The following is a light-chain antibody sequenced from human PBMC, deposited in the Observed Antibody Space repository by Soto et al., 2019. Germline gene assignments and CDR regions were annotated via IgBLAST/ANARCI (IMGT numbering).Light chain of an antibody. V-gene: IGKV3-15*01. CDR2: GAS. J-gene: IGKJ3*01. Sequence: EIVMTQSPATLSVSPGERATLSCRASQSVSTNLAWYQQKPGQAPRLLIYGASTRATGIPARFSGSGSGTEFTLTISSLQSEDFAVYHCQQYNNWPPFTFGPGTKVEIK. CDR3: QQYNNWPPFT. CDR1: QSVSTN.